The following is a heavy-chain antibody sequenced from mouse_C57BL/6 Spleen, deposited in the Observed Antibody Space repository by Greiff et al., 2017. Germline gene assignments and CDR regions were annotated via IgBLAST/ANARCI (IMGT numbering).Heavy chain of an antibody. V-gene: IGHV1-42*01. Sequence: EVQLQQSGPELVKPGASVKISCKASGYSFTGYYMNWVKQSPEKSLEWIGEINPSTGGTTYNQKFKAKATLTVDKSSSTAYMQLKSLTSEDSAVYYCARELGRGFAYWGQGTLVTVSA. D-gene: IGHD4-1*01. CDR1: GYSFTGYY. J-gene: IGHJ3*01. CDR3: ARELGRGFAY. CDR2: INPSTGGT.